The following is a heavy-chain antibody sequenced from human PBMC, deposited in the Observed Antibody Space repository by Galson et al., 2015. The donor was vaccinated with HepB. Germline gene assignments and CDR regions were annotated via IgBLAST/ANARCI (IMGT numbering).Heavy chain of an antibody. CDR3: AKIQLWPYFDY. V-gene: IGHV3-23*01. Sequence: SLRLSCAASGFTFSSYSMNWVRQAPGKGLEWVSSISSSGDTTYYADSVKGRFTISRDNSKNTLYLQMNSLRADDTAVYYCAKIQLWPYFDYWGQGTLVTVSS. CDR2: ISSSGDTT. D-gene: IGHD5-18*01. J-gene: IGHJ4*02. CDR1: GFTFSSYS.